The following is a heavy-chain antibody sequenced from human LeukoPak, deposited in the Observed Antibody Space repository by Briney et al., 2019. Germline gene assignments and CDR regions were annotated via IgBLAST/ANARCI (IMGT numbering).Heavy chain of an antibody. CDR2: ISSSGRTT. J-gene: IGHJ4*02. CDR1: GFTFSTYE. CDR3: ARDYDGSGYFGY. V-gene: IGHV3-48*03. D-gene: IGHD3-22*01. Sequence: PGGSLRLSCAASGFTFSTYEMNWVRQAPGKGLEWVSYISSSGRTTYYAASVKGRFTISRDNAKTSLYLQMNSLRAEDTAVYYCARDYDGSGYFGYWGQGTLVTVSS.